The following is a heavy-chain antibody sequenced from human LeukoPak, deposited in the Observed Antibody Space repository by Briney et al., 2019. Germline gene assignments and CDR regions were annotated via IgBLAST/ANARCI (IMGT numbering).Heavy chain of an antibody. D-gene: IGHD3-22*01. CDR2: IYYSGST. J-gene: IGHJ4*02. CDR1: GGSISSYY. Sequence: KPSETLSLTCTVSGGSISSYYWSWLRQPPGKGLEWIGDIYYSGSTNYNPSLKSRVTTSIDTSKNQFSLKLSPVTAADTAVYYCARRDYSSGFYFFDYWGQGTLVTVSS. CDR3: ARRDYSSGFYFFDY. V-gene: IGHV4-59*12.